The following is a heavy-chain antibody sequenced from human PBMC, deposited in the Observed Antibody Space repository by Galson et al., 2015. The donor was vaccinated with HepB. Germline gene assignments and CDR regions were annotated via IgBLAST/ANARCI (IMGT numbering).Heavy chain of an antibody. Sequence: SLRLSCAASGFTFSDYYMSWIRQAPGKGLEWVSYISSSGSTIYYADSVKGRFTISRDNAKNSLYLQMNSLRAEDAAVYYCAKAVNYYGPYYMDVWGKGTTVTVSS. J-gene: IGHJ6*03. CDR3: AKAVNYYGPYYMDV. CDR1: GFTFSDYY. V-gene: IGHV3-11*01. D-gene: IGHD3-10*01. CDR2: ISSSGSTI.